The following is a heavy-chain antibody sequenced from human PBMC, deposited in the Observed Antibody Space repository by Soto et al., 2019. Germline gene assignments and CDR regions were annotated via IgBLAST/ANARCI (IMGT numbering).Heavy chain of an antibody. CDR1: GFTFSSYW. V-gene: IGHV3-74*01. Sequence: GGSLRLSCAASGFTFSSYWMHWVRQAPGKGLVWVSRINSDGSSTSYADSVKGRFTISRDNAKNTLYLQMNSLRAEDTAVYYCARVASDLVVVPAAMNYYYYYYMDVWGKGTTVTVSS. CDR3: ARVASDLVVVPAAMNYYYYYYMDV. J-gene: IGHJ6*03. CDR2: INSDGSST. D-gene: IGHD2-2*01.